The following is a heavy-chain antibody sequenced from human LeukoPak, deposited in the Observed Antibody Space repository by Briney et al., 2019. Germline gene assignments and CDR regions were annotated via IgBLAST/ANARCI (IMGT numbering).Heavy chain of an antibody. Sequence: EASVKVSCKASGYTFTSYAMNWVRQAPGQGLEWMGWINTNTGNPTFAQGFTGRFVFSLDTSVSTAYLQISSLKAEDTAVYYCVQGSIAAAGTQNNWFDPWGQGTLVTVSS. CDR1: GYTFTSYA. CDR3: VQGSIAAAGTQNNWFDP. D-gene: IGHD6-13*01. CDR2: INTNTGNP. V-gene: IGHV7-4-1*02. J-gene: IGHJ5*02.